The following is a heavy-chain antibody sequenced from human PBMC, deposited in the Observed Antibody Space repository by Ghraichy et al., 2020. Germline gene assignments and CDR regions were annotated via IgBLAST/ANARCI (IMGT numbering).Heavy chain of an antibody. CDR1: GFTFSSFA. D-gene: IGHD6-13*01. Sequence: LSLTCAASGFTFSSFAMSWVRQAPGKGLEWVSAISGSCGNTYYADSVKGRFTISRDNSKNTLYLQMNSLRADDTAVYYCAKGPTYSSFDYWGQGTLVTVSS. CDR2: ISGSCGNT. CDR3: AKGPTYSSFDY. V-gene: IGHV3-23*01. J-gene: IGHJ4*02.